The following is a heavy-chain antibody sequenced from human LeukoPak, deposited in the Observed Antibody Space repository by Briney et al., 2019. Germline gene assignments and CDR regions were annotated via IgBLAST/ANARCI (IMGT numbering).Heavy chain of an antibody. CDR3: AKFRGAAAPDY. Sequence: GGSLRLSCAASGFTVSVNYMSWVRQAPGKGLEWVSVLYNSGSTNYADSVKGRFTISRDNSKNTLYLQMNSLSAEDTAVYYCAKFRGAAAPDYWGQGTLVTVSS. CDR2: LYNSGST. V-gene: IGHV3-66*01. CDR1: GFTVSVNY. D-gene: IGHD6-13*01. J-gene: IGHJ4*02.